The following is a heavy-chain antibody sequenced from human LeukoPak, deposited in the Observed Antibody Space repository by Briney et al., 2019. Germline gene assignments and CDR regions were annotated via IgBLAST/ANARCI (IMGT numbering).Heavy chain of an antibody. CDR2: IYTSGST. J-gene: IGHJ4*02. CDR1: GGSISSYY. V-gene: IGHV4-4*07. D-gene: IGHD5-24*01. CDR3: ARLSKGDGYNPFDY. Sequence: SETLSLTCTVSGGSISSYYWSWIRQPAGKGLEWIGRIYTSGSTNYNPSLKSRVTISVDTSKNQFSLKLSSVTAADTAVYYCARLSKGDGYNPFDYWGQGTLVTVSS.